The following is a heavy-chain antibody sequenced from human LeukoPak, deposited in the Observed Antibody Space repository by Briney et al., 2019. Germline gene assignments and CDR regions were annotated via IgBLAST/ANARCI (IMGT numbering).Heavy chain of an antibody. Sequence: ASVKVSCKASGGTFSSYAISWVRQAPGQGLEWLGWINPNTGSTNYAQKFQGRVTLTRDTSITTAYMELSSLVSDDTAVYYCARSPGGNPRRAFDLWGQGTVVTVSS. J-gene: IGHJ3*01. D-gene: IGHD4-23*01. CDR3: ARSPGGNPRRAFDL. CDR2: INPNTGST. V-gene: IGHV1-2*02. CDR1: GGTFSSYA.